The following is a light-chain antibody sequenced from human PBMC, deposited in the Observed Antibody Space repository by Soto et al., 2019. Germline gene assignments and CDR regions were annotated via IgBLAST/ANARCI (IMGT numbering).Light chain of an antibody. J-gene: IGKJ1*01. CDR3: LQYYNYPWT. Sequence: IQMTLSPSTLSASVGDRVTITCRASQRVSSYLAWYQQKPGEAPKLLIYDASSLPSGVPSRFSGSGSGTDFTLTISSLQPEDFATYYCLQYYNYPWTFGQGTKVDIK. CDR2: DAS. CDR1: QRVSSY. V-gene: IGKV1-6*01.